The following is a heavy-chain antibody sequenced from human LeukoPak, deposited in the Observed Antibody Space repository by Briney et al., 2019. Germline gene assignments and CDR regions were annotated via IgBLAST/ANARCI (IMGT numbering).Heavy chain of an antibody. CDR1: GFTFSSYG. V-gene: IGHV3-30*18. Sequence: QSGRSLRLSCAASGFTFSSYGMHWVRQAPGKGLEWVAVISYDGSNKYYADSVKGRFTISRDNSKNTLYLQMNSLRAEDTAVYYCAKDLVSYDSSGYSFDYWGQGTLVTVSS. CDR2: ISYDGSNK. J-gene: IGHJ4*02. CDR3: AKDLVSYDSSGYSFDY. D-gene: IGHD3-22*01.